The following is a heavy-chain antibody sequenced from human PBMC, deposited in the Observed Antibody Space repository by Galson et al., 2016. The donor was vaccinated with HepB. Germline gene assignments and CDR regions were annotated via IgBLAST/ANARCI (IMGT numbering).Heavy chain of an antibody. J-gene: IGHJ4*02. V-gene: IGHV3-23*01. CDR2: ISGSGGGT. CDR1: GFTFSNYA. CDR3: AKDWVVVLSGGGYYFDQ. D-gene: IGHD6-6*01. Sequence: SLRLSCAASGFTFSNYAMSWVRQAPGKGLEWVSSISGSGGGTYYTESMKGRFTISRDNSNNALYLEMKRLSAEDTAIYYCAKDWVVVLSGGGYYFDQWGQGILVTVSS.